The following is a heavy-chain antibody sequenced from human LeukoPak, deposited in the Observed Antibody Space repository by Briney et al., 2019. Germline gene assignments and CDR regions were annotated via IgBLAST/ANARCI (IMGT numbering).Heavy chain of an antibody. CDR1: GYTFTGYY. Sequence: GASVKVSCKASGYTFTGYYMHWVRQAPGQGPEWMGWINPNSGGTNYAQKFQGRVTMTRDTSISTAYMELSRLRSDDTAVYYCARDRIAAAGTGGNWFDPWGQGTLVTVSS. CDR3: ARDRIAAAGTGGNWFDP. V-gene: IGHV1-2*02. J-gene: IGHJ5*02. D-gene: IGHD6-13*01. CDR2: INPNSGGT.